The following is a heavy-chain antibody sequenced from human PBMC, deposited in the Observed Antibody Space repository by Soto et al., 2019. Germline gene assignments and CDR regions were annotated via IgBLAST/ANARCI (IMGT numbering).Heavy chain of an antibody. D-gene: IGHD6-19*01. J-gene: IGHJ4*02. Sequence: GGSLRLSCAASGFTFDSYWMSWVPQIPGKGLEWVANLNQDGSEKYYVDSVTGRFTISRDSAKNSLYLQMNSLRVEDTAVYYCARDMTVTGTSSYFDYWGQGA. CDR3: ARDMTVTGTSSYFDY. CDR1: GFTFDSYW. V-gene: IGHV3-7*05. CDR2: LNQDGSEK.